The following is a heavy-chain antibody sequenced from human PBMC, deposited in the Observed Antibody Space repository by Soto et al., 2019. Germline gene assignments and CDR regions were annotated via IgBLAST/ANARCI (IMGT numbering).Heavy chain of an antibody. CDR3: ARERGFCGGDCGSFDY. D-gene: IGHD2-21*02. Sequence: GASVKVSCKASGYTFTSYGISWVRQAPGQGLEWMGWISAYNGNTNYAQKLQGRVTMTTDTSTSTAYMELRSLRSDDTAVYYCARERGFCGGDCGSFDYWGQGTLVTVSS. V-gene: IGHV1-18*01. CDR2: ISAYNGNT. CDR1: GYTFTSYG. J-gene: IGHJ4*02.